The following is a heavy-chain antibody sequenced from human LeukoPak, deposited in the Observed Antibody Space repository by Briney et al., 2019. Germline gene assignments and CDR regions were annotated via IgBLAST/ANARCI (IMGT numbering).Heavy chain of an antibody. V-gene: IGHV3-21*01. D-gene: IGHD1-1*01. Sequence: GGALRLSCAASGFTFSSYSMNWVRQAPGKGLEWVSSISGDSTYIYNAGSVKGRFTISRDNAQASLYLQMNSLRADHTAVYYCARVSGRLERQSDLDYWGQGTLVTVSS. J-gene: IGHJ4*02. CDR2: ISGDSTYI. CDR3: ARVSGRLERQSDLDY. CDR1: GFTFSSYS.